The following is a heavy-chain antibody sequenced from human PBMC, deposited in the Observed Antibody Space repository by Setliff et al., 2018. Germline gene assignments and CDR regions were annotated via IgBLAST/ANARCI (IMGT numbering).Heavy chain of an antibody. J-gene: IGHJ4*02. D-gene: IGHD3-9*01. Sequence: SETLSLTCTVSGDSMSNNHWTWIRQPPGKGLEWIGEINHSGSTQYNPSLKSRATISRDTSSNQFSLKLFSVTAADTAVYYCAHSTTFDLHHDYWGQGALVTVSS. CDR2: INHSGST. V-gene: IGHV4-59*08. CDR1: GDSMSNNH. CDR3: AHSTTFDLHHDY.